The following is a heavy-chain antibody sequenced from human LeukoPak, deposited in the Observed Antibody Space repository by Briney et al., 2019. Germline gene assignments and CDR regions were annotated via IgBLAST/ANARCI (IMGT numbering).Heavy chain of an antibody. CDR3: ISINASVLGESFDF. V-gene: IGHV3-15*01. D-gene: IGHD3-16*01. CDR1: GFTFSSYE. CDR2: IKSKVDGGTT. J-gene: IGHJ4*02. Sequence: KSGGSLRLSCAASGFTFSSYEMNWVRQAPGKGLEWVGRIKSKVDGGTTDFAAPVKGRFTISRDDSKNTQYLQMNSLKTEDTAVYYCISINASVLGESFDFWGRGTLVIVSS.